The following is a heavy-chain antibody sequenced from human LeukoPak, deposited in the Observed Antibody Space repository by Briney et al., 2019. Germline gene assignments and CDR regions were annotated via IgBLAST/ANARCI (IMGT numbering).Heavy chain of an antibody. Sequence: GSSLRLPCAASGFTFDHYAMLWARQAPGRGLEWVSGMSWNSGSIGYADSVKGRFTISRDNAKNSLYLQMNRLRAEDTALYYCAKDPVYGDQNSFFDYWGQGTLVTVSS. CDR3: AKDPVYGDQNSFFDY. CDR1: GFTFDHYA. CDR2: MSWNSGSI. V-gene: IGHV3-9*01. J-gene: IGHJ4*02. D-gene: IGHD4-17*01.